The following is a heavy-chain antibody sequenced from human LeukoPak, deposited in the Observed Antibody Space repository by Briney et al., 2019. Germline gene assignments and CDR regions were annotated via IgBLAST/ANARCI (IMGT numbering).Heavy chain of an antibody. Sequence: PSETPSLTCTVSGGSISSYYWSWIRQPPGKGLEWIGYIYYSGSTNYNPSLKSRVTISVDTSKNQFSLKLSSVTAADTAVYYCARATYYFGVDIWGQGTMVTVSS. D-gene: IGHD3-10*01. CDR2: IYYSGST. CDR1: GGSISSYY. V-gene: IGHV4-59*01. CDR3: ARATYYFGVDI. J-gene: IGHJ3*02.